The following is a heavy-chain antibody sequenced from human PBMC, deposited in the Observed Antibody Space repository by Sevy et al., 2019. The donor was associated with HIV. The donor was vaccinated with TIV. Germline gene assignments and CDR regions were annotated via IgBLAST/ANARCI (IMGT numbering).Heavy chain of an antibody. V-gene: IGHV3-23*01. CDR3: AKGDVLNTRAGVDP. D-gene: IGHD4-17*01. CDR2: IGATSNNP. Sequence: GGSLRLSCTASGFTFSSYVMSWVRQLPGKRLEWVSSIGATSNNPGYADSVKGRFIVSRDNSKNTLFLVMNSLRVEDTALYYCAKGDVLNTRAGVDPWGQGTLVTVSS. J-gene: IGHJ5*02. CDR1: GFTFSSYV.